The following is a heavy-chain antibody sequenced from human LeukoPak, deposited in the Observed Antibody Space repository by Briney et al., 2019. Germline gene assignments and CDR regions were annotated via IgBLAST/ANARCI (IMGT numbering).Heavy chain of an antibody. D-gene: IGHD4-17*01. Sequence: GGSLRLSCAASGFMFSSYDMNWVRQAPGKGLEWVSVLYSGGTTYYADSVKGRFTISRDNSKNTLYLQMNSLRAEDTAVYYCARDDGDWSYYFDYWGQGTLVTVSS. CDR3: ARDDGDWSYYFDY. CDR2: LYSGGTT. V-gene: IGHV3-53*01. J-gene: IGHJ4*02. CDR1: GFMFSSYD.